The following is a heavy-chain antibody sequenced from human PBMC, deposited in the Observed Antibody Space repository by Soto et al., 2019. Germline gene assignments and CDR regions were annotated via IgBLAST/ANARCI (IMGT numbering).Heavy chain of an antibody. V-gene: IGHV3-48*03. CDR1: GFAFRSYE. Sequence: GRSLRLSCVASGFAFRSYEMNWVRQAPGKGLEWVSNIRANDESIYYADSVKGRVSVSRDNAKNSLFLEMNSLRVDDTAVYYCARETLRDAIDIWGQGTMVTVSS. J-gene: IGHJ3*02. CDR3: ARETLRDAIDI. CDR2: IRANDESI.